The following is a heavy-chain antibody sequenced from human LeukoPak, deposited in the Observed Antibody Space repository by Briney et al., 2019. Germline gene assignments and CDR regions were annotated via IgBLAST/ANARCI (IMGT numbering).Heavy chain of an antibody. CDR2: ISTSGSII. D-gene: IGHD5-24*01. CDR1: GFTFSDYY. CDR3: ARGTATMDY. Sequence: GGSLRLSCAASGFTFSDYYMSWIRQAPGKGLEWASDISTSGSIIHYADSVKGRFTISRDNAKNSLYLQMNSLRPEDTAVYYCARGTATMDYWGQGTLVTVSS. V-gene: IGHV3-11*01. J-gene: IGHJ4*02.